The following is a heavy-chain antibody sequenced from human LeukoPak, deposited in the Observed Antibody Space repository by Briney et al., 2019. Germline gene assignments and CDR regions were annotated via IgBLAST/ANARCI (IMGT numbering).Heavy chain of an antibody. V-gene: IGHV3-23*01. Sequence: PGASLSLSCAASGFTFNSYAMSWLRQAPGKGLEWVSTISGSGAGTLYTDSVKGRFTISRDNFGNTLYLQMSSLRAEDTAVYYCAKRPEHGSGSSFDYWGQGTLVTVSS. CDR2: ISGSGAGT. CDR3: AKRPEHGSGSSFDY. D-gene: IGHD3-10*01. CDR1: GFTFNSYA. J-gene: IGHJ4*02.